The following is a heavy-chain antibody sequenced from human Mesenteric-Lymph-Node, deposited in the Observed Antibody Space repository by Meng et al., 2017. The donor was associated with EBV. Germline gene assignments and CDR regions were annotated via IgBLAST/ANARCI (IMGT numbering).Heavy chain of an antibody. CDR3: ARGYSSSWYYFDY. J-gene: IGHJ4*02. CDR2: INHSGST. D-gene: IGHD6-13*01. CDR1: GGSFSGYY. V-gene: IGHV4-34*01. Sequence: QVQLQQWGAGLLKPSETLSLTCAVYGGSFSGYYWSWIRQPPGKGLEWIGEINHSGSTNYNPSLKSRVTISVDTSKNQFSLKLSSVTAADTAVYYCARGYSSSWYYFDYWGQGTLVTVS.